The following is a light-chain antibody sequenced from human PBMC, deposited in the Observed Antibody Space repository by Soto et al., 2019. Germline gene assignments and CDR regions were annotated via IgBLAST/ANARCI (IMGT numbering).Light chain of an antibody. CDR1: QSISIY. Sequence: QMTQSPSSLSASVGDRVTITCRTSQSISIYLNWYQQKPGKAPKLLIYAASSLQSGVPSRFSGSGSGTDFTLTISSLQPEDFATYYCQQSYSTSITFGQGTRLE. J-gene: IGKJ5*01. CDR3: QQSYSTSIT. CDR2: AAS. V-gene: IGKV1-39*01.